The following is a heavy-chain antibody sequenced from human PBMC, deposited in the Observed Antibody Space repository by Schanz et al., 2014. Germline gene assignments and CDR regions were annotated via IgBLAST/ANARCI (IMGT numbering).Heavy chain of an antibody. J-gene: IGHJ4*02. V-gene: IGHV3-30*02. CDR1: GFTFSSYG. CDR2: IRYDGVNK. Sequence: QVQLVESGGGVVQPGGSLRLSCAASGFTFSSYGIHWVRQAPDKGLEWVSFIRYDGVNKYYADSVKGRFTISRDNSKNTVYLQMNSLRSEDTAVYYCARERPRKGDFDYWGQGTLVTVSS. D-gene: IGHD1-26*01. CDR3: ARERPRKGDFDY.